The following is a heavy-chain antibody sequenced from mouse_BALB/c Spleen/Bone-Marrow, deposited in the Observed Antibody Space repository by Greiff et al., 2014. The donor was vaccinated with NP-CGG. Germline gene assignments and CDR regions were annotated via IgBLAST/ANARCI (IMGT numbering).Heavy chain of an antibody. CDR1: GYTFSSYW. CDR2: ILPGSGST. D-gene: IGHD2-14*01. V-gene: IGHV1-9*01. Sequence: QVQLQQSGTELMKPGASMKISCKATGYTFSSYWIEWVKQRPGHGLEWIGEILPGSGSTNYNEKFKGKATFTADTSSKTAYMQLSSLTSGDAAVYYCARTKYRYDAYFDYWGQGTTLTVSS. CDR3: ARTKYRYDAYFDY. J-gene: IGHJ2*01.